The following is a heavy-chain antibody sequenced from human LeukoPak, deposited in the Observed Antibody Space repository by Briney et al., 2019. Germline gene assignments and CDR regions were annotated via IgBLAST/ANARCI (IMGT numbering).Heavy chain of an antibody. CDR1: GFTFSSYA. CDR3: ARAPPRALGYFDY. J-gene: IGHJ4*02. V-gene: IGHV3-30*01. CDR2: ISYDGSNK. Sequence: GGSLRLSCAASGFTFSSYAMHWVRQAPGKGLEWVAVISYDGSNKYYADSVKGRFTISRDNSKNTLYLQMNSLRAEDTAVYYCARAPPRALGYFDYWGQGTLVTVSS.